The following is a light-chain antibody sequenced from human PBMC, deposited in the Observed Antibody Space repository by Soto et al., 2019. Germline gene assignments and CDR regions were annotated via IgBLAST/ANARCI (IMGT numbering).Light chain of an antibody. Sequence: QPVLTQPPSASGSPGQSVTISCTGTSSDVGRYNFVSWYQQHPGKAPKLMISEVTKRPSGVPDRFSGSKSGNTASLTVSGLQAEDEADYYCSSYAGSNNLIFGGGTKLTVL. CDR1: SSDVGRYNF. CDR2: EVT. V-gene: IGLV2-8*01. J-gene: IGLJ2*01. CDR3: SSYAGSNNLI.